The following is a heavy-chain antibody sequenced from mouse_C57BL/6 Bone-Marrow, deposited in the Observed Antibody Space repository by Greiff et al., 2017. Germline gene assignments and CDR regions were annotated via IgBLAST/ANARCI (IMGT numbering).Heavy chain of an antibody. V-gene: IGHV14-1*01. CDR2: IDPEDGDT. Sequence: DVKLQESGAELVRPGASVKLSCTASGFNIKDYYMHWVKQRPEQGLEWIGRIDPEDGDTEYAPKFQGKATMTADTSSNTAYLQLSSLTSEDTAVYYCTIDGYWTWFAYWGQGTLVTVSA. D-gene: IGHD2-3*01. J-gene: IGHJ3*01. CDR1: GFNIKDYY. CDR3: TIDGYWTWFAY.